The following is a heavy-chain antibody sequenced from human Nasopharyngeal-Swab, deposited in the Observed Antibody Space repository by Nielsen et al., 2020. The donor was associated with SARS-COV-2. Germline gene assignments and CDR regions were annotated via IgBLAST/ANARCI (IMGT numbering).Heavy chain of an antibody. V-gene: IGHV3-21*01. CDR3: ARDLSTTVTTRGVLDY. J-gene: IGHJ4*02. Sequence: GESLKISCAASGFTFSSYSMNWGRQAPGKGLEWVSSISSSSYIYYADSVKGRFTISRDNAKNSLYLQMNSLRAEDTAVYYCARDLSTTVTTRGVLDYWGQGTLVTVSS. CDR2: ISSSSYI. CDR1: GFTFSSYS. D-gene: IGHD4-17*01.